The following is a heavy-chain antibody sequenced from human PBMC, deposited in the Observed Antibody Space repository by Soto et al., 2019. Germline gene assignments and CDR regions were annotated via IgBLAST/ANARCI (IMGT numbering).Heavy chain of an antibody. V-gene: IGHV4-59*01. D-gene: IGHD6-13*01. Sequence: SETLSLTCTVSGGSMSSYYWSWIRQPPGRGLEWIGYIYHSGSTNYNPSLKSRLTISADTSKNQFSLKLSSVTAADTAVYYCARRISSSWYGDAFDIWGQGTMLTVSS. CDR2: IYHSGST. CDR3: ARRISSSWYGDAFDI. J-gene: IGHJ3*02. CDR1: GGSMSSYY.